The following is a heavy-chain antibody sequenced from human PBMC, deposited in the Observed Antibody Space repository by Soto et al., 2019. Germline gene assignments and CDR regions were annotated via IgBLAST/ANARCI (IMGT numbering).Heavy chain of an antibody. CDR3: ARSPQYYDILTGYPSMRNWFDP. CDR2: IIPIFGTA. V-gene: IGHV1-69*12. Sequence: QVQLVQSGAEVKKPGSSVKVSCKASGGTFSSYAISWVRQAPGQGLEWMGGIIPIFGTANYAQKFQGRVTIPADESRSTAYMELSSLRSEDTAVYYCARSPQYYDILTGYPSMRNWFDPWGQGTLVTVSS. J-gene: IGHJ5*02. D-gene: IGHD3-9*01. CDR1: GGTFSSYA.